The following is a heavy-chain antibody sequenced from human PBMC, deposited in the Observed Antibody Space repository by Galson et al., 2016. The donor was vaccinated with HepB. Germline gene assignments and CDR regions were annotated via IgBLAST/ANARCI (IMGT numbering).Heavy chain of an antibody. J-gene: IGHJ6*02. CDR1: GFTFSSYW. Sequence: SLRLSCAASGFTFSSYWMSWVRQAPGKGLEWVSSTGTGTRYKYYADSVKGRFTISRDDPGNSLYLQMDSLRPEYTAVYYCARGGYRDDYYYGLDVWGQGTTVTVSS. V-gene: IGHV3-21*01. CDR3: ARGGYRDDYYYGLDV. CDR2: TGTGTRYK. D-gene: IGHD5-12*01.